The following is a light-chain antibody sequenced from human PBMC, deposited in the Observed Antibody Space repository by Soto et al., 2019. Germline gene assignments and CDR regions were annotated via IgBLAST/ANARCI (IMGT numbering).Light chain of an antibody. CDR3: QQFNSYPFT. J-gene: IGKJ3*01. Sequence: AIQLTQSPSFLAASGGDRVTITCRASQGISSALAWYQQKPGKAPKLLIYDASSLESGVPSRFSGSGSGTDFTLTISSLQPEDFATYYCQQFNSYPFTFGPGTKVDIK. V-gene: IGKV1-13*02. CDR1: QGISSA. CDR2: DAS.